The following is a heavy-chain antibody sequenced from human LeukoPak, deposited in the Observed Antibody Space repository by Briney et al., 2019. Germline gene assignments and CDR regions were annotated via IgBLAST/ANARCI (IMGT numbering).Heavy chain of an antibody. V-gene: IGHV1-69*13. D-gene: IGHD3-22*01. Sequence: SVKVSCKASGGTFSSYAISWVRQAPGQGLEWMGGIIPIFGTANYAQKFQGRVTITADESTSTAYMELSSLRSEDTAVYYCARVPDDSSGYYQYFDYWGQGTLVTVSS. J-gene: IGHJ4*02. CDR2: IIPIFGTA. CDR3: ARVPDDSSGYYQYFDY. CDR1: GGTFSSYA.